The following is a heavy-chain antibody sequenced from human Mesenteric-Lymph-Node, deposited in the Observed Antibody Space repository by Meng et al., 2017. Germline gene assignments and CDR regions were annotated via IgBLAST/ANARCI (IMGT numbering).Heavy chain of an antibody. CDR3: ARDSAQNWYFDL. J-gene: IGHJ2*01. CDR2: IDSGGST. Sequence: GGSLRLSCAASGFTVSSNYMSWVRQVPGEGLEWVSLIDSGGSTHDADSVKGRFTISRDKSKNTLYLQMNSLRAEDTAVYYCARDSAQNWYFDLWGRGTLVTVSS. CDR1: GFTVSSNY. D-gene: IGHD3-10*01. V-gene: IGHV3-53*01.